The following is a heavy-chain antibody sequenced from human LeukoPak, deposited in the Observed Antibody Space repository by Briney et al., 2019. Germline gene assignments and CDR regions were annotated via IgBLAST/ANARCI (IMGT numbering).Heavy chain of an antibody. D-gene: IGHD2-2*01. J-gene: IGHJ4*02. Sequence: SETLSLTCTVSGGSISSGGYYWSWTRQHPGKGLEWIGYIYYSGSTYYNPSLKSRVTISVDTSKNQFSLKLSSVTAADTAVYYCARERLSSTSCYFDYWGQGTLVTVSS. CDR2: IYYSGST. CDR1: GGSISSGGYY. CDR3: ARERLSSTSCYFDY. V-gene: IGHV4-31*03.